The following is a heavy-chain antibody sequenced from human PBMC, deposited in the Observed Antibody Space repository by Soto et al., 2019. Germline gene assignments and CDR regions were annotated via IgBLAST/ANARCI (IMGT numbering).Heavy chain of an antibody. J-gene: IGHJ4*02. CDR2: IYHSGST. CDR3: ACLYGDPGGYYFSY. Sequence: SETLSLTCAVSGVSIISGRYSWIWIRQPPGKGLEWIGYIYHSGSTYYNPSLKSRVTISVDRSKNQVSLKLSSVTAADTAVYYCACLYGDPGGYYFSYCGQGTLVTVSS. CDR1: GVSIISGRYS. D-gene: IGHD3-16*01. V-gene: IGHV4-30-2*01.